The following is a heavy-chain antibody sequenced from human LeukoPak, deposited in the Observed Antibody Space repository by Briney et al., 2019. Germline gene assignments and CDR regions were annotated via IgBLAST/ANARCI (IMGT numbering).Heavy chain of an antibody. V-gene: IGHV4-39*01. Sequence: SETLSLTCTVSGGSISNSSYYWGWIRQPPGKGLEWIGAIYYSGSTYFDPSLKSRVTISVDTSKNQFSLKLSSVTAADTAAYYCARGETSYYDFWSGYLGGWFDPWGQGTLVTVSS. CDR3: ARGETSYYDFWSGYLGGWFDP. J-gene: IGHJ5*02. CDR2: IYYSGST. CDR1: GGSISNSSYY. D-gene: IGHD3-3*01.